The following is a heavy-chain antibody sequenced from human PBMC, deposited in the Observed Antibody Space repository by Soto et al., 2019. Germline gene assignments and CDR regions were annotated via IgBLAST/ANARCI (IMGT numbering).Heavy chain of an antibody. CDR2: ITWNSDTV. J-gene: IGHJ4*02. V-gene: IGHV3-9*01. Sequence: EVQLVESGGGLVQPGRSLRLSCAASGFIFGDYAMHWVRQAPGKGLEWVSGITWNSDTVAYADSVRGRFTISRDNAKNSLYLQMNSLKTEDTALYYCTKEDFDYWGQGTLVTVSS. CDR1: GFIFGDYA. CDR3: TKEDFDY.